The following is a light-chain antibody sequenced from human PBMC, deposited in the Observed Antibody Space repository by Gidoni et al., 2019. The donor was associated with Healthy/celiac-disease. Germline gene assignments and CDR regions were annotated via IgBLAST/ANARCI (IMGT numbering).Light chain of an antibody. CDR2: GKN. Sequence: SSELTQDPDVSVALGQTVRITCQGDSLRSYYANWYQQKPGQAPVLVIYGKNNRPSGIPDRFSGSSSGNTASLTITGAQAEDEADYYCNSRDSSGNHVVFGGGTKLTDL. J-gene: IGLJ2*01. V-gene: IGLV3-19*01. CDR3: NSRDSSGNHVV. CDR1: SLRSYY.